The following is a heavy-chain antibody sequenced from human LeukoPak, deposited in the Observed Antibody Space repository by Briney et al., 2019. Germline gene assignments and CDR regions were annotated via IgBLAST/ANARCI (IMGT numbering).Heavy chain of an antibody. CDR3: ARASYDSSGYYGVPAFDI. CDR2: INPNSGGT. V-gene: IGHV1-2*02. D-gene: IGHD3-22*01. Sequence: ASVKVSCKASGYTFTGYYMHWVRQAPGQGLEWMGWINPNSGGTNYAQKFQGRVTMTRDTSISTAYMELSRLRSDDTAVYYCARASYDSSGYYGVPAFDIWGQGTMVTVSS. CDR1: GYTFTGYY. J-gene: IGHJ3*02.